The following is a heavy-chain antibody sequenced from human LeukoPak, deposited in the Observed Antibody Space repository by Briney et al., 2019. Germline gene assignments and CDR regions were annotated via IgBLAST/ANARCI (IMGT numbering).Heavy chain of an antibody. V-gene: IGHV3-48*02. J-gene: IGHJ4*02. Sequence: PGGSLRLSCAASGFTFSRYSMNWVRQAPGRGLEWVSYIRGSGGTTYYADSVKGRFTISRDNAKNSLYLQLNSLRDEDTAVYYRVRDPDALDYWGQGTLVTVSS. CDR3: VRDPDALDY. CDR2: IRGSGGTT. CDR1: GFTFSRYS.